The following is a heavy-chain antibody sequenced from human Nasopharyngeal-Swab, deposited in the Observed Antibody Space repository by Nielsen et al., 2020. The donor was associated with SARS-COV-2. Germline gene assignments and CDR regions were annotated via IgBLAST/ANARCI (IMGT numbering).Heavy chain of an antibody. V-gene: IGHV1-18*01. CDR1: GYTFTSYG. CDR3: AREKQARLNDYYYYGMDV. J-gene: IGHJ6*02. Sequence: ASVKVSCKASGYTFTSYGISWVRQAPGRGLEWMGWISAYSGNTNYAQKLQGRVTMTTDTSTSTAYMELRSLRSDDTAVYYCAREKQARLNDYYYYGMDVWGQGTTVTVSS. CDR2: ISAYSGNT. D-gene: IGHD6-6*01.